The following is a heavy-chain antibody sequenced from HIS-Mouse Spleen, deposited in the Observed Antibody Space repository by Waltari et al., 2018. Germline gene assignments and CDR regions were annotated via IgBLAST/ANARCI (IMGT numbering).Heavy chain of an antibody. CDR2: INPNSGGT. J-gene: IGHJ6*02. CDR1: GYTFTGYY. Sequence: QVQLVQSGAEAKKPGASLKRSCKASGYTFTGYYMHWGRQAPGQGLGWMGWINPNSGGTNYAQKFQGRVTMTRDTSISTAYMELSRLRSDDTAVYYCARDSIAVMDVWGQGTTVTVSS. D-gene: IGHD6-19*01. CDR3: ARDSIAVMDV. V-gene: IGHV1-2*02.